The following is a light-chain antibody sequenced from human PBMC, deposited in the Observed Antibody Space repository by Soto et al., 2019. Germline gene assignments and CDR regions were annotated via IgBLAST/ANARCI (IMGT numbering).Light chain of an antibody. CDR2: AAS. V-gene: IGKV1-39*01. J-gene: IGKJ1*01. CDR3: QQSYSIQWT. CDR1: QSISSW. Sequence: DVEMTQSTSTLSASVGDRVTITCRASQSISSWLAWYQQKPGKAPKLLIYAASSLQSGVPSRFSGSGSGTDFTLTISSLQPEDFATYYCQQSYSIQWTSGQGAK.